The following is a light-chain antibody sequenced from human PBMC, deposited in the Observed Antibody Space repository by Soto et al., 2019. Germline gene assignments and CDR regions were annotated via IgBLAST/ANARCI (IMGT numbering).Light chain of an antibody. CDR1: QSVSSN. Sequence: EIVMTQSPATLSVSPGERATLSCRASQSVSSNLAWYQQKPGQAPRLLIYGASIRATGNPARFSSSGSGTEFTLTISRLQSVYFAVYHGQTYNNWPRTFGQGTKLEIK. J-gene: IGKJ2*01. CDR3: QTYNNWPRT. CDR2: GAS. V-gene: IGKV3-15*01.